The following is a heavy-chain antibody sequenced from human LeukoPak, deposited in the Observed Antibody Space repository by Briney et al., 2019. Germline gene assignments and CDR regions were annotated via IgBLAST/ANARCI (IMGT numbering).Heavy chain of an antibody. Sequence: GRSLRLSCEAFGFTFDDYGMHWVRQAPGKGLEWVSTISWNSASVGYVDSVKGRFTISRDNAKKTLYLQMNSLRPEDTALYYCAKDYGYSSSWYDCWGQGTLVTVSS. V-gene: IGHV3-9*01. D-gene: IGHD6-13*01. J-gene: IGHJ5*01. CDR3: AKDYGYSSSWYDC. CDR1: GFTFDDYG. CDR2: ISWNSASV.